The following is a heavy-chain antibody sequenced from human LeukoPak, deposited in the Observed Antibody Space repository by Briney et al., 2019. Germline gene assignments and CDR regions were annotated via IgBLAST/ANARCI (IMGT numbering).Heavy chain of an antibody. J-gene: IGHJ4*02. Sequence: GGSLRLSCTASGFTFGDYAMSWVRQAPGKGLEWVGFIRSKAYGGTTEYAASVKGRFTISRDDSKSIAYLQMNSLKTEGTAVYYCTHCTNGVCYTGFDYWGQGTLVTVSS. CDR1: GFTFGDYA. V-gene: IGHV3-49*04. CDR2: IRSKAYGGTT. D-gene: IGHD2-8*01. CDR3: THCTNGVCYTGFDY.